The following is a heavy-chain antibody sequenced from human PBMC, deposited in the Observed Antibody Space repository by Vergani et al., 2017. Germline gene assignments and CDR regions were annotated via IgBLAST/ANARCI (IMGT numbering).Heavy chain of an antibody. Sequence: VQLVESGGGLVKPGGSLRLSCAASGFTFSNAWMSWIRQPPGKGLEWIGEINHSGSTNYNPSLKSRVTISVDTSKNQFSLKLSSVTAADTAVYYCARGGYCSGGSCYHYWGQGTLVTVSS. J-gene: IGHJ4*02. CDR2: INHSGST. CDR1: GFTFSNAW. CDR3: ARGGYCSGGSCYHY. V-gene: IGHV4-34*01. D-gene: IGHD2-15*01.